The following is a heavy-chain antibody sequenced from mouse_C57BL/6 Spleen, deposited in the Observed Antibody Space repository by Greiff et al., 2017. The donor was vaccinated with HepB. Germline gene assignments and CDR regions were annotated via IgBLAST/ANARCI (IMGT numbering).Heavy chain of an antibody. CDR1: GYTFTDHT. Sequence: QVQLQQSDAELVKPGASVKISCKVSGYTFTDHTIHWMKQRPEQGLEWIGYIYPRDGSTNYNEKFKSKATLTVDKSSSTAYMQLSSLTSEDSAVYYCARDSSGYVRFAYWGQGTLVTVSA. J-gene: IGHJ3*01. V-gene: IGHV1-78*01. CDR2: IYPRDGST. CDR3: ARDSSGYVRFAY. D-gene: IGHD3-2*02.